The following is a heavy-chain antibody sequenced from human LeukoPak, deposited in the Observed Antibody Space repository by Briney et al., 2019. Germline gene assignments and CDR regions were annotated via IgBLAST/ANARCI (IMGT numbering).Heavy chain of an antibody. CDR2: ISAYNGNT. Sequence: ASVKVSCKASGYSFTSHYMHWVRQAPGQGLEWMGWISAYNGNTNYAQKLQGRVTMTTDTSTSTAYMELRSLRSDDTAVYYCARDRQYSSGWYGYWGQGTLVTVSS. CDR1: GYSFTSHY. V-gene: IGHV1-18*04. J-gene: IGHJ4*02. CDR3: ARDRQYSSGWYGY. D-gene: IGHD6-19*01.